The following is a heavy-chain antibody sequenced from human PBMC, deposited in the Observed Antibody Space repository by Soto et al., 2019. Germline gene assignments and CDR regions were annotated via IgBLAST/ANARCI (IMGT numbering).Heavy chain of an antibody. V-gene: IGHV4-30-4*01. J-gene: IGHJ4*02. CDR3: ARHPEVTPGYYFYY. D-gene: IGHD3-10*01. Sequence: SETLSLTWTVSGGSISSGDYYWSWIRQPPGKGLEWIGYIYYSGSTYYNPSLKSRVTISVDTSKNQFSLKLSSVTAADTAVYYCARHPEVTPGYYFYYCGQRTLVPISS. CDR1: GGSISSGDYY. CDR2: IYYSGST.